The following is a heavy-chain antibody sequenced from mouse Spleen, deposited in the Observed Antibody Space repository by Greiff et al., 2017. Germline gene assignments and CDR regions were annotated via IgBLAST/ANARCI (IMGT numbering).Heavy chain of an antibody. CDR1: GFNIKDYY. D-gene: IGHD1-1*01. CDR2: IDPEDGDT. Sequence: EVKLMESGAELVRPGASVKLSCTASGFNIKDYYMHWVKQRPEQGLEWIGRIDPEDGDTEYAPKFQGKATMTADTSSNTAYLQLSSLTSEDTAVYYCTTMGYYGSSSDLPAYWGQGTLVTVSA. V-gene: IGHV14-1*01. CDR3: TTMGYYGSSSDLPAY. J-gene: IGHJ3*01.